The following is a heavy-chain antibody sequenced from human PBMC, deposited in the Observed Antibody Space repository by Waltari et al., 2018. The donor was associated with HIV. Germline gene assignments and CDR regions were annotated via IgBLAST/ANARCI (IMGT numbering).Heavy chain of an antibody. CDR3: ARQMTFYDAFDI. Sequence: QVQLVQSGAEVRKPGASVKVSCKTSGYTFTGYYMHWVRQAPGQGLEWMGWIYPDTGDTNYAEKFQGRVTVTRDTSITTVYVDLRGLRSDDTAMYYCARQMTFYDAFDIWGQGTMVTVSS. CDR2: IYPDTGDT. V-gene: IGHV1-2*02. J-gene: IGHJ3*02. CDR1: GYTFTGYY.